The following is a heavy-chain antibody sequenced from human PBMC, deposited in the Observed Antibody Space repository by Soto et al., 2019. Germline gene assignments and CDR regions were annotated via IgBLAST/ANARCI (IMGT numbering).Heavy chain of an antibody. V-gene: IGHV3-23*01. J-gene: IGHJ5*02. CDR3: AKDLSGGDCP. CDR1: GFTFSSYT. Sequence: EVQVLESGGGLVQSGGSLRLSCAASGFTFSSYTMTWVRQAPGKGLEWVSAISGSGGSTYYADSVKGRFTVSRDNSKNTLYLQMNSLRAEDTAIYYCAKDLSGGDCPWGQGTLVTVSS. D-gene: IGHD2-21*02. CDR2: ISGSGGST.